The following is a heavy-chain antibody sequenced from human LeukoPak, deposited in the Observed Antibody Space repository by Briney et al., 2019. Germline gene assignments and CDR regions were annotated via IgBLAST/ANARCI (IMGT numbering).Heavy chain of an antibody. J-gene: IGHJ4*02. D-gene: IGHD3-22*01. CDR3: ARVRSYYYDSSGYYFDY. CDR1: GGSFSGYY. Sequence: KPSETLSLTCAVYGGSFSGYYWSWIRQPPGKGLEWIGYIYYSGSTNYNPSLKSRVTISVDTSKNQFSLKLSSVTAADTAVYYCARVRSYYYDSSGYYFDYWGQGTLVTVSS. CDR2: IYYSGST. V-gene: IGHV4-59*01.